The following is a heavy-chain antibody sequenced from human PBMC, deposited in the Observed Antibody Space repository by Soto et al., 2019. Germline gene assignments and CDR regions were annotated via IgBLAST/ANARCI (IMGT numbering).Heavy chain of an antibody. CDR2: IWYDGSNK. Sequence: QVQLVESGGGVVQPGRSLRLSCAASGFTFRNYGMHWVRQAPGKGLEWVALIWYDGSNKFYTDSVKGRFTISRDNSKSTMQLQMNSLRAEDTAVYYCTRDVSSRYFDLWGRGSLVTVSS. J-gene: IGHJ2*01. CDR1: GFTFRNYG. CDR3: TRDVSSRYFDL. V-gene: IGHV3-33*01.